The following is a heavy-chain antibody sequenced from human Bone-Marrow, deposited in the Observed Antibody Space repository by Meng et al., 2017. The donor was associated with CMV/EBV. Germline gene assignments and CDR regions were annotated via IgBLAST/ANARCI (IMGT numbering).Heavy chain of an antibody. CDR2: IYYSGST. CDR1: GGSVSSGSYY. Sequence: SEPLSLTCTVSGGSVSSGSYYWSWIRQPPGKGLEWIGYIYYSGSTNYNPSLKSRVTISVDTSKNQFSLKLSSVTAADTAVYYCARGPPITIFGVEHSFDYWGQGTLVTVSS. D-gene: IGHD3-3*01. V-gene: IGHV4-61*01. J-gene: IGHJ4*02. CDR3: ARGPPITIFGVEHSFDY.